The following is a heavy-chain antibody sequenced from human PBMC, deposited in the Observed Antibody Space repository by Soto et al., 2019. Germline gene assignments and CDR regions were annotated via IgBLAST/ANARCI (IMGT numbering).Heavy chain of an antibody. V-gene: IGHV3-9*01. Sequence: PGGSLRLSCAASGFTFDDYAMYWVRQAPGKGLEWVSGISWNSGKIGYADSVKGRFSISRDNAKKSLYLHMNSLRAEDTALYYCEKASYSSGSETDYWGQGTLVTVSS. CDR1: GFTFDDYA. D-gene: IGHD6-19*01. J-gene: IGHJ4*02. CDR2: ISWNSGKI. CDR3: EKASYSSGSETDY.